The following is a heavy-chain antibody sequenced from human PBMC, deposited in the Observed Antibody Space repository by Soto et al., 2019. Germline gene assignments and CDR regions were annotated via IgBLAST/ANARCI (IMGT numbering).Heavy chain of an antibody. CDR2: IYSGGST. CDR1: GFTVSSNY. CDR3: AALPVAGTRRASDY. Sequence: PGGSLRLSCAASGFTVSSNYMSWVRQAPGKGLEWVSVIYSGGSTYYADSVKGRFTISRDNSKNTLYLQMNSLRAEDTAVYYCAALPVAGTRRASDYWGQGTLVTVSS. D-gene: IGHD6-19*01. V-gene: IGHV3-66*01. J-gene: IGHJ4*02.